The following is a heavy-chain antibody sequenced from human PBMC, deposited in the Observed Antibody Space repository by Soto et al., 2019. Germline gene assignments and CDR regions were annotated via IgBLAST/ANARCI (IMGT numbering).Heavy chain of an antibody. V-gene: IGHV1-2*04. J-gene: IGHJ6*02. CDR1: GYSFTDYR. CDR2: INPKSGGT. D-gene: IGHD2-8*01. CDR3: ARGDSTDCSNGVCSFFYNHDMDV. Sequence: ASVKVSCKASGYSFTDYRIHWVRQAPGQGLEWLGRINPKSGGTSTAQKFQGWVTMTTDTSISTASMELTRLTSDDTAIYYCARGDSTDCSNGVCSFFYNHDMDVWGQGTTVTVSS.